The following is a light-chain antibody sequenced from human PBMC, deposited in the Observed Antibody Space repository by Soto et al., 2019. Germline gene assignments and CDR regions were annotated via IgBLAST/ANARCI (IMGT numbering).Light chain of an antibody. CDR3: QNWDTGIQV. J-gene: IGLJ3*02. Sequence: QLVLTQSPSASASLGASVKLTCTLSSGHSNYAIAWHQQQPEKGPRYLMNLNNDGSHSRGDGIPDRFSGSSSGPERYLTISSLQSEDEADYYCQNWDTGIQVFGGGTKVTVL. V-gene: IGLV4-69*01. CDR1: SGHSNYA. CDR2: LNNDGSH.